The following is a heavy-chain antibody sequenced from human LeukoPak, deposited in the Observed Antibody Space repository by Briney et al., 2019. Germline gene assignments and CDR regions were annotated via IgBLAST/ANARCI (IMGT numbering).Heavy chain of an antibody. J-gene: IGHJ1*01. CDR2: VNPNSGGT. CDR3: ARRVTDSSGYYYFTQYFQH. Sequence: ASVKVSCKASGYTFTGYYMHWVRQAPGQGLEWMGWVNPNSGGTNYAQKFQGRVTMTRDTSISTAYMELNSLRSDDTGVYYCARRVTDSSGYYYFTQYFQHWGQGTLITVSS. CDR1: GYTFTGYY. V-gene: IGHV1-2*02. D-gene: IGHD3-22*01.